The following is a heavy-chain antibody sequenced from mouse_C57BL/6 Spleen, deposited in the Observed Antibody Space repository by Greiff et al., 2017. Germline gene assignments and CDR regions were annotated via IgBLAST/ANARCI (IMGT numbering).Heavy chain of an antibody. J-gene: IGHJ2*01. CDR2: IFPGSGST. D-gene: IGHD1-1*01. V-gene: IGHV1-75*01. Sequence: VQLQQSGPELVKPGASVKISCKASGYTFTDYYINWVKQRPGQGLEWIGWIFPGSGSTYYNEKFKGKATLTVDKSSSTAYMLLSSLTSDDSEVYFCARDVYYGSSYPFDYWGQGTTLTVSS. CDR1: GYTFTDYY. CDR3: ARDVYYGSSYPFDY.